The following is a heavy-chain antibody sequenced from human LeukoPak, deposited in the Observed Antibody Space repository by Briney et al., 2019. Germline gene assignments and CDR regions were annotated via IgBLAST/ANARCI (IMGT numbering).Heavy chain of an antibody. J-gene: IGHJ4*02. Sequence: SETLSLTRTVSGDSVSSSNYYWGWTRQPPGKGLEWIASIYYTGSTYYSPSLKSRVTISVDTSKNQFSLKLRFVTAADSAVYDCAAYQGPFDQWGQGTLVTVSS. V-gene: IGHV4-39*01. CDR3: AAYQGPFDQ. CDR1: GDSVSSSNYY. CDR2: IYYTGST. D-gene: IGHD3-16*01.